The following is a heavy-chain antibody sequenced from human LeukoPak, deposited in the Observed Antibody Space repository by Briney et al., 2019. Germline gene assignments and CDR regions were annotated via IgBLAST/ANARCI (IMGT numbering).Heavy chain of an antibody. CDR2: IRYDGINK. CDR1: GFTFSSYG. V-gene: IGHV3-30*02. J-gene: IGHJ5*02. D-gene: IGHD3-10*01. CDR3: AKSRWFGELLPNNWFDP. Sequence: GGSLRLSCAASGFTFSSYGMHWVRQAPGKGLEWVAFIRYDGINKYYADSVKGRFTISRDNSKNTLYLQMNSLRAEDTAVYYCAKSRWFGELLPNNWFDPWGQGTLVTVSS.